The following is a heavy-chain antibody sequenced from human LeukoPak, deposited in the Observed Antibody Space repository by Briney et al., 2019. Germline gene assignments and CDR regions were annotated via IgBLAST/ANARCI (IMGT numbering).Heavy chain of an antibody. J-gene: IGHJ2*01. V-gene: IGHV3-74*01. CDR1: GFTLSSYY. Sequence: GGSLRLSCAASGFTLSSYYMHWVRQAPGKVLVWVPRITSDGSSTSYADSVKGRFTISRDSARNTLYLQMNSLRAEDMAVYYCARSPSRNFDLWGRGTLVTVSS. CDR2: ITSDGSST. CDR3: ARSPSRNFDL. D-gene: IGHD1-14*01.